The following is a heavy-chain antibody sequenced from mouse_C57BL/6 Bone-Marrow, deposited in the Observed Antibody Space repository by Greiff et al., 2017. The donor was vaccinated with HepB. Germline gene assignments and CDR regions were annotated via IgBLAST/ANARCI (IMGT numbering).Heavy chain of an antibody. CDR3: ACSLLQQYYDMDF. Sequence: QVQLQQPGAELVQPGASVKMSCKASGYPFTSYWITWVKQRPGQGLEWIGDIYPGSGSTNYNEKFKSKATLTVDTYFSTAYMQLSNLTSEDSAVYDCACSLLQQYYDMDFWGQGTSVTVSS. V-gene: IGHV1-55*01. D-gene: IGHD1-1*01. J-gene: IGHJ4*01. CDR1: GYPFTSYW. CDR2: IYPGSGST.